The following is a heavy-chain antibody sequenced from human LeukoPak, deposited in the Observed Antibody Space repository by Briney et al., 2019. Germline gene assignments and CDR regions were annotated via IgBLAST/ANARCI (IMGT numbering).Heavy chain of an antibody. CDR1: GFTFSSYG. J-gene: IGHJ4*02. D-gene: IGHD6-6*01. CDR3: ARDGQYSSSAGDFDY. CDR2: IRYDGSNK. Sequence: GGSLRLSCAASGFTFSSYGMHWVRQAPGKGLEWVAFIRYDGSNKYYADSVKGRFTISRDNSKNTLYLQMNSLRAEDTAIYYCARDGQYSSSAGDFDYWGQGTLVTVSS. V-gene: IGHV3-30*02.